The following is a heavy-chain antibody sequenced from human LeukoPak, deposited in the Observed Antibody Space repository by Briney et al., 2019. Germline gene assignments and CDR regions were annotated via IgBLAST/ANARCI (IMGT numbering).Heavy chain of an antibody. CDR3: ANLQSGYYGMDV. Sequence: ASVKVSCKASGYTFTSYAISWVRQAPGQGLEWMGWISAYNGNTNYAQKFQGRVTMTTDTSTSTAYMELRSLRSDDTAVYYCANLQSGYYGMDVWGQGTTVTASS. V-gene: IGHV1-18*01. J-gene: IGHJ6*02. CDR2: ISAYNGNT. CDR1: GYTFTSYA. D-gene: IGHD3-3*01.